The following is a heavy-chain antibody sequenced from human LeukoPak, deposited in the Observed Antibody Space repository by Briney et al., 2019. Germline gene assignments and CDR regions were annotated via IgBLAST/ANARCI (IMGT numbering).Heavy chain of an antibody. J-gene: IGHJ4*02. CDR1: GGSFSGYY. D-gene: IGHD6-19*01. V-gene: IGHV4-34*01. CDR3: ARKSGWYAYYFDY. Sequence: PSETLSLTCAVYGGSFSGYYWSCIRQPPGKGPEWLGEINHSGSTNYNPSLKSRVTISVDTSKNQFSLKLSSVTAADTAVYYCARKSGWYAYYFDYWGQGTLVTVSS. CDR2: INHSGST.